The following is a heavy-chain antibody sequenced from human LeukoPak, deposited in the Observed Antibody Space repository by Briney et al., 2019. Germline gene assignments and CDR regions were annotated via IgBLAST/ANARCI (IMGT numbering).Heavy chain of an antibody. V-gene: IGHV3-66*01. CDR2: IYSGGGR. J-gene: IGHJ4*02. D-gene: IGHD3-22*01. CDR3: ARNYYDSSAYYYFDY. CDR1: GFTVSSSY. Sequence: GRSLRLSCAASGFTVSSSYMNWVRHAPGKARECGSLIYSGGGRYYADSVKGRFPISRDNSKNTLYLQMNSLRAEDTAVYYCARNYYDSSAYYYFDYWGQGTLVTVSS.